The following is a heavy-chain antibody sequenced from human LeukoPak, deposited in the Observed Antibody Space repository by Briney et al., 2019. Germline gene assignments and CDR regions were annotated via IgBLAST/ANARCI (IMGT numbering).Heavy chain of an antibody. J-gene: IGHJ5*02. CDR2: IYYSGST. V-gene: IGHV4-59*01. Sequence: PSETLSLTCTVSGGSISSYYWSWIRQPPGKGLEWIGYIYYSGSTNYNPSLKSRVTISVDTSKNQFSLKLSSVTAADTAVYYCARSLRARTLNWFDPWGQGTLVTVSS. D-gene: IGHD3/OR15-3a*01. CDR3: ARSLRARTLNWFDP. CDR1: GGSISSYY.